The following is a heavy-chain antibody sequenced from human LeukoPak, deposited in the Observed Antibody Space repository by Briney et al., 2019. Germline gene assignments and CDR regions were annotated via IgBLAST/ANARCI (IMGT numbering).Heavy chain of an antibody. CDR1: GGSVSSGSFY. V-gene: IGHV4-61*01. CDR2: IYYSGGT. J-gene: IGHJ4*02. Sequence: SETLSLTCTVSGGSVSSGSFYWSWIRQPPGKGLEWIGYIYYSGGTKYNPSLNSRVTISIDTSNNQFSLKLSSVTAADTAVYYCARGYSSSWYYFDYWGQGALVTVSS. CDR3: ARGYSSSWYYFDY. D-gene: IGHD6-13*01.